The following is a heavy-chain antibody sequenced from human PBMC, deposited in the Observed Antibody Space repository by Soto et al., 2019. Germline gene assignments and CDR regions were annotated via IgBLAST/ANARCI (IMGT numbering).Heavy chain of an antibody. CDR2: IYYSGST. D-gene: IGHD3-22*01. CDR3: ARTNYYYASSGYRGAGDWFDP. CDR1: GGSISSSSYY. V-gene: IGHV4-39*01. J-gene: IGHJ5*02. Sequence: QLQLQESGPGLVKPSETLSLTCTVSGGSISSSSYYWGWIRQPPGKGLEWIGSIYYSGSTYYNPSLKSRVTISVATSKNQFSLKLSSVTAADTAVYYCARTNYYYASSGYRGAGDWFDPWGQGTLVTVSS.